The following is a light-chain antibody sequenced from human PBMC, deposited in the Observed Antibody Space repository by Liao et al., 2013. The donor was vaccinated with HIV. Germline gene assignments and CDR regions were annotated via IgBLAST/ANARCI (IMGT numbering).Light chain of an antibody. CDR1: NIGTKS. CDR3: QVWDSSSDHYV. J-gene: IGLJ1*01. Sequence: SYVLTQPPSVSVAPGKTARITCGRDNIGTKSVHWYQQKPGQAPVLVISYDSDRPSGIPERFSGSNSGNTATLTISRVEAGDEADYYCQVWDSSSDHYVFGTGTKVTVL. V-gene: IGLV3-21*01. CDR2: YDS.